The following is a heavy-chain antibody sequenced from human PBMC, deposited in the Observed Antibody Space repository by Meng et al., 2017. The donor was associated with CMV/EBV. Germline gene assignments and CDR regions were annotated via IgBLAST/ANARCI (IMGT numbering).Heavy chain of an antibody. Sequence: EGHRVESGGGVVRPGGSLGLSCAASGFTFDGYGMSWVRQAPGKGLEWVSGINWNGGSTGYADSVKGRFTISRDNAKNSLYLQMNSLRAEDTALYHCARARGGVVIIDNYWGQGTLVTVSS. V-gene: IGHV3-20*01. CDR1: GFTFDGYG. CDR3: ARARGGVVIIDNY. D-gene: IGHD3-3*01. CDR2: INWNGGST. J-gene: IGHJ4*02.